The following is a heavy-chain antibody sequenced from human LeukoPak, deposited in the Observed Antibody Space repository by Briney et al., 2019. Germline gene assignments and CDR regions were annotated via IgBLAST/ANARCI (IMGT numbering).Heavy chain of an antibody. CDR3: ASEGRGHYDSSGYYRFDY. J-gene: IGHJ4*02. V-gene: IGHV4-4*08. CDR2: IYTSGST. Sequence: SETLSLTCTVSGGSISSYYWSWIRQPPGKGLEWIGYIYTSGSTNYNPSLKSRVTMSIDTSKNQFSLKLSSVTAADTAVYYCASEGRGHYDSSGYYRFDYWGQGTLVTVSS. D-gene: IGHD3-22*01. CDR1: GGSISSYY.